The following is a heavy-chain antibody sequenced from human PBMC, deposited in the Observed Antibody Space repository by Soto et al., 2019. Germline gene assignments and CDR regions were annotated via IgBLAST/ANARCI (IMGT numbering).Heavy chain of an antibody. D-gene: IGHD2-15*01. J-gene: IGHJ3*01. CDR3: VRGEKGGFDL. V-gene: IGHV3-74*01. CDR2: IHSDGSTT. Sequence: EVQLVESEGGLVQRGGSLRLSCAASGFTFNYYWLHWVRQAPGQGLVWVSHIHSDGSTTTYADSVKGRFTISRDNAKNTLYLHMNSLSAEDTDVYYCVRGEKGGFDLWGQGTTVTVSS. CDR1: GFTFNYYW.